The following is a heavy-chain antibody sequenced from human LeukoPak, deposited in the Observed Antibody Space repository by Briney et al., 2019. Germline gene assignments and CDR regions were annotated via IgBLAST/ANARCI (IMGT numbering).Heavy chain of an antibody. J-gene: IGHJ4*02. D-gene: IGHD6-19*01. CDR1: GYTLTESS. Sequence: ASVKVSCKVSGYTLTESSMHWVRQAPGKGLEWMGGFDPEDGETIYAQKFQGRVTMTEDTSADTAYMELSSLRSEDTAVYYCATGRSSGWYYFDYWGQGTLVTVSS. V-gene: IGHV1-24*01. CDR2: FDPEDGET. CDR3: ATGRSSGWYYFDY.